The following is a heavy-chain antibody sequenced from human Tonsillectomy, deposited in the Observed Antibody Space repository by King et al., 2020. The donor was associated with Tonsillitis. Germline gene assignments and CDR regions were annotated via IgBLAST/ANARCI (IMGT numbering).Heavy chain of an antibody. V-gene: IGHV1-69*09. J-gene: IGHJ3*02. CDR1: GGTFSSYA. Sequence: VQLVQSGAEVKKPGSSVKVSCKASGGTFSSYAISWVRQAPGQGLEWMGRIIPILGIANYAQKFQGRVTITADKSTSTAYMELSSLRSEDTAVYYCARRPYYYDSSGYLSDAFDIWGQGTMVTVSS. CDR2: IIPILGIA. D-gene: IGHD3-22*01. CDR3: ARRPYYYDSSGYLSDAFDI.